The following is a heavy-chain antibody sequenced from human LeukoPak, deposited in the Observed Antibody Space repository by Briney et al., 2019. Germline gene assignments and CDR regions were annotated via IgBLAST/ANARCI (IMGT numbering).Heavy chain of an antibody. CDR3: AKDLPNWSDLPDAFDI. V-gene: IGHV3-23*01. J-gene: IGHJ3*02. CDR2: ISGSGGST. Sequence: GGSLRLSCAASGFTFSSYAMSWVRQAPGKGLEWVSAISGSGGSTYYADSVKGRFTISRDNSKNTLYLQMNSLRAEDTAVYYCAKDLPNWSDLPDAFDIWGQGTMVTVSS. CDR1: GFTFSSYA. D-gene: IGHD1-1*01.